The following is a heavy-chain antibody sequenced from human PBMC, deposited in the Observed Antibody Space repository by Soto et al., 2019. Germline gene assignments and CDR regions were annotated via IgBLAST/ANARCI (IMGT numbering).Heavy chain of an antibody. CDR3: AREFSHVADVYYYYGMDV. CDR2: INPSGGST. CDR1: GYTFTSYY. Sequence: QVQLVQSGAEVKKPGASVKVSCKASGYTFTSYYMHWVRQAPGQGLEWMGIINPSGGSTSYAQKFQGRVTMTRDTSTSTVYMELSSLRSEDTAVYYCAREFSHVADVYYYYGMDVWGQGTTVTVSS. V-gene: IGHV1-46*01. J-gene: IGHJ6*02.